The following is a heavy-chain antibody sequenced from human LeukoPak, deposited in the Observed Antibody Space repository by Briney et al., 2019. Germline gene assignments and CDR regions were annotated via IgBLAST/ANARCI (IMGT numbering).Heavy chain of an antibody. V-gene: IGHV3-30-3*01. Sequence: GGSLRLSCTASGFTFSSYSMHWVRQAPGKGLEWVAVTSYDGSNKYYADSVKGRFTISRDNSKNTPYLQMNSLRAEDTAVYYCARVGLDSSSWYHPFDYWGQGTLVTVSS. CDR1: GFTFSSYS. J-gene: IGHJ4*02. CDR3: ARVGLDSSSWYHPFDY. D-gene: IGHD6-13*01. CDR2: TSYDGSNK.